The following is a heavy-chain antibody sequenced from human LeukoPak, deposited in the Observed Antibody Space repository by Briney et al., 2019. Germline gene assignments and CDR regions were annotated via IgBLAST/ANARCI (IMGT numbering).Heavy chain of an antibody. CDR3: ARGYCSGGSCYPFDY. Sequence: ASVKVSCKASGYTFTSYGISWVRQAPGQGLEWMGWISAYNGNTNYAQKLQGRVTMTTDTSTSTAYMELRSLRSGDTAVYYCARGYCSGGSCYPFDYWGQGTLVTVSS. D-gene: IGHD2-15*01. CDR2: ISAYNGNT. CDR1: GYTFTSYG. V-gene: IGHV1-18*01. J-gene: IGHJ4*02.